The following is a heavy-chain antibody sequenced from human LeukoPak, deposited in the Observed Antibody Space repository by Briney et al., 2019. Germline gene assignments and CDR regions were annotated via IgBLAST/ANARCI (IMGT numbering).Heavy chain of an antibody. CDR3: ARQSPRITMIVG. CDR1: GGSITNYY. Sequence: PSETLSLTCTVSGGSITNYYWSWLRQSPGKGLDWIAFISDSGSTYYNPSLKSRVTISLDTSKKQFSLRLTSVTAADTAVYYCARQSPRITMIVGWGQGTLVTVSS. V-gene: IGHV4-59*01. D-gene: IGHD3-22*01. J-gene: IGHJ4*02. CDR2: ISDSGST.